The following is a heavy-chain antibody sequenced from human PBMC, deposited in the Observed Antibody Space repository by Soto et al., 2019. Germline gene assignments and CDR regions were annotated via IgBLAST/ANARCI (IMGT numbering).Heavy chain of an antibody. D-gene: IGHD6-13*01. CDR3: ARVTYSSSFSTIDY. V-gene: IGHV4-4*02. J-gene: IGHJ4*02. CDR2: IYHSGST. CDR1: GGSISSSNW. Sequence: SETLSLTCAVSGGSISSSNWWSWVRQPPGKGLEWIAEIYHSGSTNFNPSLKSRVTISVDRSKNQFSLKLSSVTAADTAVYYCARVTYSSSFSTIDYWGQGTLVTVSS.